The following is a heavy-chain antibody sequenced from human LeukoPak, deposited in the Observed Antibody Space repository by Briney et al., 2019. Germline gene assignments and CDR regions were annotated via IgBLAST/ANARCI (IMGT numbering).Heavy chain of an antibody. CDR3: ARRPGTSLKYFQH. V-gene: IGHV4-39*07. D-gene: IGHD2-2*01. CDR2: INHSGST. CDR1: GGSISSSSYY. J-gene: IGHJ1*01. Sequence: SETLSLTCTVSGGSISSSSYYWSWIRQPPGKGLEWIGEINHSGSTNYNPSLKSRVTISVDTSKNQFSLKLSSVTAADTAVYYCARRPGTSLKYFQHWGQGTLVTVSS.